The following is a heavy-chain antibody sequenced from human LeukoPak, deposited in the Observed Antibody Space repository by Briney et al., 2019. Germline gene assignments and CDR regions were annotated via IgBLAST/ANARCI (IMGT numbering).Heavy chain of an antibody. V-gene: IGHV5-51*01. CDR2: IYPGDSDT. Sequence: GESLKISCKGSGYSFTSYWIGWVRQMLGKGLEWMGIIYPGDSDTRYSPSFQGQVTISADKSISTAYLQWSSLKASDTAMYYCARQAYYYDSSKRVFDYWGQGTLVTVSS. CDR3: ARQAYYYDSSKRVFDY. J-gene: IGHJ4*02. CDR1: GYSFTSYW. D-gene: IGHD3-22*01.